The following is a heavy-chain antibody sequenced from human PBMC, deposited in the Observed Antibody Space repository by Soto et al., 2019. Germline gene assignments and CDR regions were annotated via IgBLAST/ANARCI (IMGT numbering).Heavy chain of an antibody. CDR3: ASTTVTTRRFDY. CDR1: GGSISSGGYS. CDR2: IYHSGST. J-gene: IGHJ4*02. D-gene: IGHD4-17*01. Sequence: SETLSLTCAVSGGSISSGGYSWSWIRQPPGKGLEWIGYIYHSGSTYYNPSLKSRVTISVDRSKNQFSLKLSSVTAADTAVYYCASTTVTTRRFDYWGQGTMVTVYS. V-gene: IGHV4-30-2*01.